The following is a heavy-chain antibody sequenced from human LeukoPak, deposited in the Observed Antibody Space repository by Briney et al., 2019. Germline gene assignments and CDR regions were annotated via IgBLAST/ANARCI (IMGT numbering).Heavy chain of an antibody. V-gene: IGHV3-7*03. CDR3: ARASTVGWYYYGMDV. CDR1: GFTLSNHW. CDR2: VNRDGSET. J-gene: IGHJ6*02. Sequence: PGGSLRLSCAASGFTLSNHWMTWVRQVPGRGPEWVANVNRDGSETYYLDSVKGRFTISRDNAKNSLYLQMNSLRAEDTAVYYCARASTVGWYYYGMDVWGQGTTVTVSS. D-gene: IGHD2-15*01.